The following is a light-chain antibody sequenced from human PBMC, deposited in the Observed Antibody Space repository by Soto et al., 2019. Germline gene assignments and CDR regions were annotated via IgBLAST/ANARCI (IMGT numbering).Light chain of an antibody. J-gene: IGKJ1*01. CDR2: QAS. V-gene: IGKV1-5*03. CDR1: QSISSW. Sequence: DIQMTQSPSTLSASVGDRVTITCRASQSISSWLAWHQQKPGKAPKLLIYQASSLETGVPSRFGGSGSGTEYTLTISSLQPDDFATYFCQQYNSFSWTFGQGTNVEIK. CDR3: QQYNSFSWT.